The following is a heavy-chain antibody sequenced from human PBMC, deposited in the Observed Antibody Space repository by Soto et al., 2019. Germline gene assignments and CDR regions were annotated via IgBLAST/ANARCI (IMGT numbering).Heavy chain of an antibody. Sequence: GGSLRLSCAASGFNFCPYSMNWVRQAPGKGLEWLSHISGTSRTIYYADSVKGRFTISRDNAKNALYLEMNSLRSEDTAVYYCAREVFIGVGDTAYWGQGTLVNAPQ. D-gene: IGHD1-26*01. CDR3: AREVFIGVGDTAY. CDR2: ISGTSRTI. V-gene: IGHV3-48*01. J-gene: IGHJ4*02. CDR1: GFNFCPYS.